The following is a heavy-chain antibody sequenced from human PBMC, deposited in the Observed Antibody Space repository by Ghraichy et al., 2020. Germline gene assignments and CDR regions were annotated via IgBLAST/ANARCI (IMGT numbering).Heavy chain of an antibody. J-gene: IGHJ4*02. CDR3: ARTATTYDYVWGSYRYYFDY. V-gene: IGHV3-23*01. CDR1: GFTFSSYA. D-gene: IGHD3-16*02. Sequence: GESLNISCAASGFTFSSYAMSWVRQAPGKGLEWVSAISGSGGSTYYADSVKGRFTIPKDNSKNTLYLQMNSLRAEDTAVYYCARTATTYDYVWGSYRYYFDYWGQGTLVTVSS. CDR2: ISGSGGST.